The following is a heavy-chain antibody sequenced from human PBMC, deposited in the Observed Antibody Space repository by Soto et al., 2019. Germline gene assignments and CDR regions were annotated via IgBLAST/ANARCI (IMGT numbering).Heavy chain of an antibody. CDR2: IYYLGST. V-gene: IGHV4-59*01. CDR3: ARDGYDGSGSPYPAY. Sequence: SETLSLTCSVSGGSMSEYFWSWIRQSPGKGLEWIGYIYYLGSTDYNPSLKSRVAISVDTSKRQFSLRLTSVTAADTAVYYCARDGYDGSGSPYPAYWGPGTQVTVSS. CDR1: GGSMSEYF. D-gene: IGHD3-10*01. J-gene: IGHJ4*02.